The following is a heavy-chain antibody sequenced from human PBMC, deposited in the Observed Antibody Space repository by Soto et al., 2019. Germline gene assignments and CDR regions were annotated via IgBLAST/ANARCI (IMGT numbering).Heavy chain of an antibody. CDR3: ATELYCSSTTCYVHFHY. J-gene: IGHJ4*02. CDR1: GYTFTNYY. D-gene: IGHD2-2*01. Sequence: ASVKVSCKASGYTFTNYYIHWVRQAPGQGLEWMGIINPSGGSASYAQKFQGRVTMTRDTSTSTVYMELSSLRSEDTAVYYCATELYCSSTTCYVHFHYSGPAPLVTLSS. CDR2: INPSGGSA. V-gene: IGHV1-46*03.